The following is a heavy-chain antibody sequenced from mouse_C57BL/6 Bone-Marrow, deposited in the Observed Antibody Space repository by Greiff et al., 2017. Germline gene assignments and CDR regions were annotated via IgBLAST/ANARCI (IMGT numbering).Heavy chain of an antibody. CDR1: GYTFTSYD. CDR3: AREGGTGWYFDV. D-gene: IGHD4-1*01. CDR2: INPRDGCT. V-gene: IGHV1-85*01. Sequence: QVQLKESGPELVKPGASVKLSCKASGYTFTSYDINWVKQRPGQGLEWIGRINPRDGCTKYNEKFKGKTTLTVDTSSSTAYMELHSLTSEDSAVYFCAREGGTGWYFDVWGTGTTGTVSS. J-gene: IGHJ1*03.